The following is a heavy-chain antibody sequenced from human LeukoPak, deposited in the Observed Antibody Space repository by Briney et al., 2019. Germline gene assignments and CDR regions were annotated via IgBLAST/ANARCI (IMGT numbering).Heavy chain of an antibody. Sequence: ASVKVSCKASGGTFSSYAISWVRQAPGQGLEWMGWINPNSGGTNYAQKFQGRVTMTRDTSISTAYMELSRLRSDDTAVYYCASTYGYLLGGFDYWGQGTLVTVSS. D-gene: IGHD5-24*01. V-gene: IGHV1-2*02. CDR3: ASTYGYLLGGFDY. J-gene: IGHJ4*02. CDR1: GGTFSSYA. CDR2: INPNSGGT.